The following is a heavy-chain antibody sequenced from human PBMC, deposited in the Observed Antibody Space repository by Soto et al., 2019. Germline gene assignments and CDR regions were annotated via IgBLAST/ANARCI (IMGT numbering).Heavy chain of an antibody. D-gene: IGHD1-26*01. J-gene: IGHJ4*02. CDR2: IWYDGSNK. V-gene: IGHV3-33*01. Sequence: QVQLVESGGGVVQPGRSLRVSCAASGFTFSRYGMHWVRQAPGKGPEWVALIWYDGSNKYYADSVKGRFTISRDNSKNTLYLQMISLRAEDTAVYYCARDSDYVDYWGQGTLVTVSS. CDR1: GFTFSRYG. CDR3: ARDSDYVDY.